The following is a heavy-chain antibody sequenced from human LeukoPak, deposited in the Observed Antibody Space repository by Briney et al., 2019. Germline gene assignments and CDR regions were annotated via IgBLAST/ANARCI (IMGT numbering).Heavy chain of an antibody. D-gene: IGHD6-13*01. CDR2: IKQDGSEK. CDR1: GFTFSSYW. V-gene: IGHV3-7*01. Sequence: PGGSLRLSCAASGFTFSSYWMSWVRQAPGKGLEWVANIKQDGSEKYYVDSVKGRFTISRDNAKNSLYLQMNSLRPEDTAVYYCAKDRVYSSSYYCFDHWGQGTLVTVSS. J-gene: IGHJ4*02. CDR3: AKDRVYSSSYYCFDH.